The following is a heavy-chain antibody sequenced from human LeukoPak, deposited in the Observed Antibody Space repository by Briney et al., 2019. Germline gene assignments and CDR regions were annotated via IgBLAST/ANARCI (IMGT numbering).Heavy chain of an antibody. CDR1: GLTFSSYS. CDR3: ARDRYYYDSSGYYTHYYFDY. D-gene: IGHD3-22*01. CDR2: ISSSSSYI. V-gene: IGHV3-21*01. J-gene: IGHJ4*02. Sequence: PGGSLRLSCAASGLTFSSYSMNWVRQAPGKGLEWVSSISSSSSYIYYADSVKGRFTISRDNAKNSLYLQMNSLRAEDTAVYYCARDRYYYDSSGYYTHYYFDYWGQGTLVTVSS.